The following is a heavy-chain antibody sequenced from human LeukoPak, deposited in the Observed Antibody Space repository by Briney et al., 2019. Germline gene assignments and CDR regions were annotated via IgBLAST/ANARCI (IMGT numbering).Heavy chain of an antibody. CDR1: GFTFSSYW. D-gene: IGHD3-10*01. J-gene: IGHJ6*04. CDR3: ARVEVELQAYGMDV. CDR2: INSDGSST. Sequence: GSLRLSCAASGFTFSSYWMHWVRQAPGKGLVWVSRINSDGSSTSYADSVKGRFTISRDNAKNTLYLQMNSLRAEDTAVYYCARVEVELQAYGMDVWGKGTTVTVSS. V-gene: IGHV3-74*01.